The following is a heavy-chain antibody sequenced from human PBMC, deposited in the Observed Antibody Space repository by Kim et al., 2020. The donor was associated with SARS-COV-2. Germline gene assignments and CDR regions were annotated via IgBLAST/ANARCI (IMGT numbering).Heavy chain of an antibody. CDR2: IWYDGSNK. CDR1: GFTFSSYG. V-gene: IGHV3-33*01. D-gene: IGHD3-10*01. Sequence: GGSLRLSCAASGFTFSSYGMHWVRQAPGKGLEWVAVIWYDGSNKYYADSVKGRFTISRDNSKNTLYLQMNSLRAEDTAVYYCAREITMVRGVIMLWWSSGYYGMDVWGQGTTVTVSS. J-gene: IGHJ6*02. CDR3: AREITMVRGVIMLWWSSGYYGMDV.